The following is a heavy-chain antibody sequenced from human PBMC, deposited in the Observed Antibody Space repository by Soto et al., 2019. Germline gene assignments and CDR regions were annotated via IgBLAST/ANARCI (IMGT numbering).Heavy chain of an antibody. D-gene: IGHD3-10*01. CDR1: GFTFSGYA. CDR2: ISTSGDRP. CDR3: AFKGTFHSHY. Sequence: HPGGSLRLSCAGSGFTFSGYAMTWVRQAPGKGLEWVSVISTSGDRPDYADSVKGRFTISRDNSENMLYLQMNSLRVEDTAIYYRAFKGTFHSHYWGHGTPVTVSS. V-gene: IGHV3-23*01. J-gene: IGHJ4*01.